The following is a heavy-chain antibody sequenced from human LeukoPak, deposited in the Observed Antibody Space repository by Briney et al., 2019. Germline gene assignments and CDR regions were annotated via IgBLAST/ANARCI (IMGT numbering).Heavy chain of an antibody. J-gene: IGHJ4*02. D-gene: IGHD6-19*01. CDR1: GYTFTSYG. V-gene: IGHV1-18*01. Sequence: VASVKVSCKASGYTFTSYGISWVRQALGQGLEWMGWISAYNGNTNYAQKLQGRVTMTTDTSTSTAYMELRSLRSDDTAVYYCALIAVAGTQGFDYWGQGTLVTVSS. CDR2: ISAYNGNT. CDR3: ALIAVAGTQGFDY.